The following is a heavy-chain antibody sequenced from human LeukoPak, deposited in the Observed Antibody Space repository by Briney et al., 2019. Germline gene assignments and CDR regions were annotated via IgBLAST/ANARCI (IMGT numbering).Heavy chain of an antibody. CDR1: GFTFSSYA. CDR2: ISYDGSNK. D-gene: IGHD1-14*01. CDR3: ARGTTGSRLGY. J-gene: IGHJ4*02. V-gene: IGHV3-30-3*01. Sequence: GGSLRLSCAASGFTFSSYAMHWVRQAPGKGLEWVAVISYDGSNKYYADSVKGRFTISRDNSKNTLYLQMNSLRAEDTAVYYCARGTTGSRLGYWGQGTLVTVSS.